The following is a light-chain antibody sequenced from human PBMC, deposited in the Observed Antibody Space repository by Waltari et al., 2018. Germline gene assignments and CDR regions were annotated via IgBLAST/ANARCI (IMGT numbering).Light chain of an antibody. CDR2: GAS. CDR3: QQYYHWPPYK. CDR1: QSVNTN. V-gene: IGKV3-15*01. J-gene: IGKJ2*01. Sequence: EIVMTQSPATLSVSPGERAPLSCRASQSVNTNLAWYQQKPGQAPSLLIYGASTRATGIPARFSGSGSGTEFTLTISSLQSEDFAVYYCQQYYHWPPYKFGQGTKLEIK.